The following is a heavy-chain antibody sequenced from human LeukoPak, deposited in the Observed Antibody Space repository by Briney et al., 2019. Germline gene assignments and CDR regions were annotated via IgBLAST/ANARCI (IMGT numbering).Heavy chain of an antibody. D-gene: IGHD5-18*01. J-gene: IGHJ4*02. CDR1: GFTFSSYA. Sequence: PGRSLRLSCAASGFTFSSYAMHWVRQAPGKGLEWVAVISYDGSNKYYADSVKRRFTISRDNSKNTLYLQMNSLRAEDTAVYYCARVVLQLWPFDYWGQGTLVTVSS. CDR2: ISYDGSNK. CDR3: ARVVLQLWPFDY. V-gene: IGHV3-30*04.